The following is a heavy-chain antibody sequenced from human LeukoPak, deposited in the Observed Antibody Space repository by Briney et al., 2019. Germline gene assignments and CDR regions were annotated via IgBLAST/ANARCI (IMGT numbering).Heavy chain of an antibody. CDR1: AFTFSSYS. CDR2: ISSSGSTT. CDR3: ASYCSTTSCYAVDY. Sequence: GGSPRLSCAASAFTFSSYSMNWVRQAPGKGLEWVSYISSSGSTTYYADSVKGRFTISRDNAQKSLYLQMNSLRAEDTAVYYCASYCSTTSCYAVDYWGQGTLVTVSS. D-gene: IGHD2-2*01. V-gene: IGHV3-48*01. J-gene: IGHJ4*02.